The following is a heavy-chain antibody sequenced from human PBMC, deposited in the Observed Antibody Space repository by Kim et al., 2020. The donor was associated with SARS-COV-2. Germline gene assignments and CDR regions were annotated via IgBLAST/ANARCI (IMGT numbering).Heavy chain of an antibody. D-gene: IGHD5-12*01. V-gene: IGHV3-30*04. CDR3: ARDGSYDAFDI. J-gene: IGHJ3*02. CDR2: ISYDGSNK. Sequence: GGSLRLSCAASGFTFSSYAMHWVRQAPGKGLEWVAVISYDGSNKYYADSVKGRFTISRDNSKNTLYLQMNSLRAEDTAVYYCARDGSYDAFDIWGQGTM. CDR1: GFTFSSYA.